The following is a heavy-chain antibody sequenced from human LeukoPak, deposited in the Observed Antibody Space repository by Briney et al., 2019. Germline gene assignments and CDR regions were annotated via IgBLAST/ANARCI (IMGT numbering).Heavy chain of an antibody. CDR1: ADPINSGVYY. V-gene: IGHV4-61*09. J-gene: IGHJ6*03. Sequence: SETLSLTCTVSADPINSGVYYWNWIRQPAGKGLEWIGHIYTSGTTTNSNPSLKSRVAISLDTSKNHFSLKLSSVTVADTAVYYCARAKKRSGRSRNFYLDVWGKGTTVTVSS. CDR3: ARAKKRSGRSRNFYLDV. D-gene: IGHD1-26*01. CDR2: IYTSGTTT.